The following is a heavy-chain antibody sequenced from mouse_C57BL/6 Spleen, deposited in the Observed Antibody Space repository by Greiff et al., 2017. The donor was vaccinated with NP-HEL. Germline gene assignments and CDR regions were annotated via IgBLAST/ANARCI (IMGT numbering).Heavy chain of an antibody. Sequence: VQLQQSGPGLVQPSQSLSITCTVSGFSLTSYGVHWVRQSPGKGLEWLGVIWSGGSTDYNAAFISRLSISKDNSKSQVFFKMNSLQADDTAIYYCARNGGLRDYYAMDYWGQGTLVTVSS. CDR3: ARNGGLRDYYAMDY. CDR2: IWSGGST. D-gene: IGHD2-4*01. J-gene: IGHJ4*01. V-gene: IGHV2-2*01. CDR1: GFSLTSYG.